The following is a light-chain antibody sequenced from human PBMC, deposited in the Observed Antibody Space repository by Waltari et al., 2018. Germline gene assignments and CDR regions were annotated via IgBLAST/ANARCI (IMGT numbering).Light chain of an antibody. V-gene: IGKV4-1*01. Sequence: DIVMTQSPDPLAVSLGERATINCKYSQSVLYSSNNKNYLAWYQQKPGQPPKLLIYWASTRESGVPDRFSGSGSGTDFTLTISSLQAEDVAVYYCQQHDSTPRTFGQGTKVEIK. CDR3: QQHDSTPRT. CDR2: WAS. J-gene: IGKJ1*01. CDR1: QSVLYSSNNKNY.